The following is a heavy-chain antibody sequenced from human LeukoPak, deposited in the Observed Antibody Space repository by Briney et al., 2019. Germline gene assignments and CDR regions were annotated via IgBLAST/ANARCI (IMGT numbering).Heavy chain of an antibody. V-gene: IGHV4-30-4*01. Sequence: PSETLSLTCTVSGGSISSGDYYWSWIRQPPGKGLEWIGYIYYSGSTYYNPSLKSRVTISVDTSKNQFSLELSSVTAADTAVYYCARESITMIRRAFDYWGQGTLVTVSS. CDR1: GGSISSGDYY. CDR2: IYYSGST. CDR3: ARESITMIRRAFDY. J-gene: IGHJ4*02. D-gene: IGHD3-22*01.